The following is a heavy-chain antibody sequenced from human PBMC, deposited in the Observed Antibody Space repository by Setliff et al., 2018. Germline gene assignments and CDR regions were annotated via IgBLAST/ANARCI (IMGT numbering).Heavy chain of an antibody. V-gene: IGHV3-21*04. CDR2: ISSGSSYI. D-gene: IGHD5-12*01. Sequence: GGSLRLSCAASGFTFSSYSMNWVRQAPGKGLEWVSSISSGSSYIYYADSVKGRFTISRDNAKRFLYLHMNSLRDEDTALYYCTRFGRNDIGIWGQGTMVTV. CDR3: TRFGRNDIGI. CDR1: GFTFSSYS. J-gene: IGHJ3*01.